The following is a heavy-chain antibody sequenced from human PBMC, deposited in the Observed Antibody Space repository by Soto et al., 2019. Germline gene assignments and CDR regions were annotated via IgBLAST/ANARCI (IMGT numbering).Heavy chain of an antibody. J-gene: IGHJ4*02. CDR2: ISSSSSYI. Sequence: GSLRLSCAASGFTFSSYSMNWVRQAPGKGLEWVSSISSSSSYIYYADSVKGRFTISRDNAKNSLYLQMNSPRAEDTAVYYCATGDSGDSSSSGGPDFDYWGQGTLVTVSS. CDR3: ATGDSGDSSSSGGPDFDY. V-gene: IGHV3-21*01. CDR1: GFTFSSYS. D-gene: IGHD6-6*01.